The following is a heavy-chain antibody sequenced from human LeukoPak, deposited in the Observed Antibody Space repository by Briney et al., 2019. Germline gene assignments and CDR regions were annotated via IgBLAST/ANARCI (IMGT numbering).Heavy chain of an antibody. Sequence: QSGGSLRLSFAASGFTFSSYEMNWVRPAPGQGLEWVSYISSSGSTIYYADSVKGRFTISGDNAKNSLYLQMNSLRAEDTAVYYCATSYGDATGPGRDYWGQGTLVTVSS. J-gene: IGHJ4*02. CDR2: ISSSGSTI. CDR3: ATSYGDATGPGRDY. V-gene: IGHV3-48*03. D-gene: IGHD1-1*01. CDR1: GFTFSSYE.